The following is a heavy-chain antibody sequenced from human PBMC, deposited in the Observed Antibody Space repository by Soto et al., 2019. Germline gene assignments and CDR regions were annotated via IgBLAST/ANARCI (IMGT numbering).Heavy chain of an antibody. D-gene: IGHD3-9*01. CDR3: ASDPISYYDILTGYYKRGFDY. J-gene: IGHJ4*02. V-gene: IGHV1-18*01. Sequence: ASVKVSCKASGYTFTSYGISWVRQAHGQGLEWMGWISAYNGNTNYAQKLQGRVTMTTDTSTSTAYMELRSLRSDDTAVYYCASDPISYYDILTGYYKRGFDYWGQGTLVTVSS. CDR2: ISAYNGNT. CDR1: GYTFTSYG.